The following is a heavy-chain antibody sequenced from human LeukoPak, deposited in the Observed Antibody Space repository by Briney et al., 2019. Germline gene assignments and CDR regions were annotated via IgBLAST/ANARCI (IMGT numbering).Heavy chain of an antibody. J-gene: IGHJ4*02. CDR3: ARELPSGDYKYFDY. CDR2: IIPILGIA. V-gene: IGHV1-69*04. D-gene: IGHD4-17*01. CDR1: GGTFSSYA. Sequence: ASVKVSCKASGGTFSSYAISWVRQAPGQGLEWMGRIIPILGIANYAQKFQGRVTITADKSTSTAYMELSSLRSDDTAVYNCARELPSGDYKYFDYWGQGTLITVSS.